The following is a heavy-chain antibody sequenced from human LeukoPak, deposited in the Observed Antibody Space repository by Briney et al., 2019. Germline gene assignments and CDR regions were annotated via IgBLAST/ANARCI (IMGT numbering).Heavy chain of an antibody. Sequence: PGGSLRLSCAASGFTFSSYAMSWVRQAPGKGLEWVSAISASGGSTYYADSVKGRFTISRDNSKNTLYLQMNSLRAEDTAVYYCAKEYYDYVSGDYFDYWGQGTLVTVSS. CDR2: ISASGGST. V-gene: IGHV3-23*01. CDR1: GFTFSSYA. CDR3: AKEYYDYVSGDYFDY. J-gene: IGHJ4*02. D-gene: IGHD3-16*01.